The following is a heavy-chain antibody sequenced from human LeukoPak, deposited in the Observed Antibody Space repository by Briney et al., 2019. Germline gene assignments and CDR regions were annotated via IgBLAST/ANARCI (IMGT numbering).Heavy chain of an antibody. CDR3: ARGPSRIRRGIAVAGTRGYWFDP. Sequence: GGSLRLSCAASGFTVSSNYMSWVRQAPGKGLEWVSVIYSGGSTYYADSVKGRFTISRDNSKNPLYLQMNSLRSDDAAVYYCARGPSRIRRGIAVAGTRGYWFDPWGQGTLVTVSS. CDR2: IYSGGST. J-gene: IGHJ5*02. CDR1: GFTVSSNY. V-gene: IGHV3-53*05. D-gene: IGHD6-19*01.